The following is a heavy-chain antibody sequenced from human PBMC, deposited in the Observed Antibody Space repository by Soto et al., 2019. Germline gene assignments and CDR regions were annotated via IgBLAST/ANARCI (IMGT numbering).Heavy chain of an antibody. V-gene: IGHV3-9*01. CDR2: ISWNSGSI. Sequence: EVQLVESGGGLVQPGRSLRLSCAASGFTFDDYAMHWVRQAPGKGLEWVSGISWNSGSIGYADSVKGRFTISRDNAKNSLYLQMNSLRAEDTALYYCAKGGSSSAEDYYYYYYMDVWGKGTTVTVSS. D-gene: IGHD6-6*01. CDR1: GFTFDDYA. CDR3: AKGGSSSAEDYYYYYYMDV. J-gene: IGHJ6*03.